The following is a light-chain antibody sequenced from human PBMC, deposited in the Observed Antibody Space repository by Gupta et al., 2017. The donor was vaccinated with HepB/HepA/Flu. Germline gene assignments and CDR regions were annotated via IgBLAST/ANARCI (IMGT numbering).Light chain of an antibody. CDR1: QSVGSF. CDR2: DAS. CDR3: QQRSDWIS. J-gene: IGKJ5*01. V-gene: IGKV3-11*01. Sequence: EIVLTQSPATLSLSPGERAILSCRASQSVGSFLAWHQQKPGQSPRLLIYDASKRATGLPARFSASGSGTDFTLIIAYLEPEDFAIYFCQQRSDWISFGQGTRLELK.